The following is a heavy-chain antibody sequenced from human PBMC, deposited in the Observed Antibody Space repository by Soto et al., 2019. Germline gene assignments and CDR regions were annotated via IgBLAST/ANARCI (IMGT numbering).Heavy chain of an antibody. J-gene: IGHJ3*02. Sequence: SETLSLTCAVYGGSFSGYYWSWIRQPPGKGLEWIGEINHSGSTNYNPSLKSRVTISVDTSKNQFSLKLSSVTAADTAVYYCARATGDTAMAPGYDAFDIWGQGTMVTV. CDR2: INHSGST. CDR1: GGSFSGYY. CDR3: ARATGDTAMAPGYDAFDI. D-gene: IGHD5-18*01. V-gene: IGHV4-34*01.